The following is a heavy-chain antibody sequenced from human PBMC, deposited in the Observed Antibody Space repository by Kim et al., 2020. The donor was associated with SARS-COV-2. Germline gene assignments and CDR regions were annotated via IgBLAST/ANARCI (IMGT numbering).Heavy chain of an antibody. Sequence: SFQGQVTISADKSISTAYLQWSSLKASDTAMYYCARQGRNGWHKSDAFDIWGQGTMVTVSS. CDR3: ARQGRNGWHKSDAFDI. J-gene: IGHJ3*02. V-gene: IGHV5-51*01. D-gene: IGHD6-19*01.